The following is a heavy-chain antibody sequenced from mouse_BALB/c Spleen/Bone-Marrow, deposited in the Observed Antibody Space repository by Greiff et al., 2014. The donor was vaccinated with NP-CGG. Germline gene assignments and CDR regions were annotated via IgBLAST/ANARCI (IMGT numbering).Heavy chain of an antibody. CDR3: ARKYGDY. Sequence: QVQLQQSGAELVRPGSSVKISCKASGYPFSSYWMNWVKQRPGQGLEWIGQIYPGDGDTNYNGKFKGNATLTADKSSSTAYMQLISLTSEGSAVYFCARKYGDYWGQGTTLTVSS. D-gene: IGHD2-10*02. CDR2: IYPGDGDT. J-gene: IGHJ2*01. CDR1: GYPFSSYW. V-gene: IGHV1-80*01.